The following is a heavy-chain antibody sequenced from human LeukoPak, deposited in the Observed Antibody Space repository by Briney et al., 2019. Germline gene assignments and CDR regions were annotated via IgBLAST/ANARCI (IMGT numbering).Heavy chain of an antibody. Sequence: GGSLRLSCAASGFTFSSYGMHWVRQVPGKGLEWVAVISYDGSNKYYADSVKGRFTISRDNSKNTLYLQMNSLRAEDTAVYYCARDLGPAYYHYGMDVWGQGTTVTVSS. J-gene: IGHJ6*02. CDR2: ISYDGSNK. CDR3: ARDLGPAYYHYGMDV. CDR1: GFTFSSYG. D-gene: IGHD2-2*01. V-gene: IGHV3-30*19.